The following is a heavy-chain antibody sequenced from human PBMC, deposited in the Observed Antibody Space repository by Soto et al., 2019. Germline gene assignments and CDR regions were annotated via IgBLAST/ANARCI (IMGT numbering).Heavy chain of an antibody. V-gene: IGHV6-1*01. CDR2: TYYRSKWYN. CDR1: GDSVSSNSAA. CDR3: ARDPTDSSACYPSPCNAWFDP. Sequence: QTLSLTCAISGDSVSSNSAAWNWIRQSPSRGLEWLGRTYYRSKWYNDYAVSVKSRISINPDTSKNQFSLQLNSVTPEDTAVYYCARDPTDSSACYPSPCNAWFDPWGQGTRVTVSS. D-gene: IGHD6-19*01. J-gene: IGHJ5*02.